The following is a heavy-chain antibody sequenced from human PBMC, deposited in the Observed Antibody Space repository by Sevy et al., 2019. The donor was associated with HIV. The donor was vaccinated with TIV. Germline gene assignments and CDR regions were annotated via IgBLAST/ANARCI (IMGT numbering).Heavy chain of an antibody. D-gene: IGHD2-2*01. J-gene: IGHJ6*02. Sequence: GGSLRLSCAASGFTFGSYWMSWVRQAPGKGLEWVANIKQDGSEKYYVDSVKGRFTISRDNAKNSLYLQMNSLRAEDTAVYYCARDIVVVPAAKYYYYYGMDVWGQRTTVTVSS. CDR2: IKQDGSEK. CDR3: ARDIVVVPAAKYYYYYGMDV. CDR1: GFTFGSYW. V-gene: IGHV3-7*01.